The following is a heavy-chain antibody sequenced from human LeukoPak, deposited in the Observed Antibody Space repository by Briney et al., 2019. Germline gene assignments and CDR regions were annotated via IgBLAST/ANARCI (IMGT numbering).Heavy chain of an antibody. CDR2: INPKSGGT. J-gene: IGHJ6*03. D-gene: IGHD5-12*01. Sequence: ASVKVSCKASGYTFTDYYMHWVRQAPGQGLEWMGWINPKSGGTNYAQKFQGRVTMTRDTSISTAYMELSRLRSDDTAVYYCARGATGIGVATIYYSYYYMDVWGKGTTVTVSS. CDR1: GYTFTDYY. V-gene: IGHV1-2*02. CDR3: ARGATGIGVATIYYSYYYMDV.